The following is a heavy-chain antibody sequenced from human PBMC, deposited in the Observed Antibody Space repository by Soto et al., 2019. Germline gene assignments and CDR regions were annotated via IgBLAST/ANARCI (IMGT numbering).Heavy chain of an antibody. J-gene: IGHJ4*02. CDR3: SRASSGWYYRFDY. CDR2: ISGSGGST. V-gene: IGHV3-23*01. CDR1: GFTFSSYA. Sequence: EVQLLESGGGLVQPGGSLRLSCAASGFTFSSYAMSWVRQAPGKGLEWVSGISGSGGSTYYADSVKGRVTISRDNSKNTLYLQMNSLRAEGTAVYYCSRASSGWYYRFDYWGQGTLVTVSS. D-gene: IGHD6-19*01.